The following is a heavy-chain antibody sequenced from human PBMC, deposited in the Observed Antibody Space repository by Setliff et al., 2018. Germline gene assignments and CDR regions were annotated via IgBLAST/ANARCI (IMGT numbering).Heavy chain of an antibody. CDR2: IGHTGSI. J-gene: IGHJ4*02. CDR3: ARDLGHGGYSGY. D-gene: IGHD2-21*02. Sequence: SETLSLTCTVSGYSISSGYIWGWIRQPPGKGLEWVGNIGHTGSINYNPSLRSRLTISRDTSKNQVSLKLNSVTATDTAVYYCARDLGHGGYSGYWGQGILVTVSS. V-gene: IGHV4-38-2*02. CDR1: GYSISSGYI.